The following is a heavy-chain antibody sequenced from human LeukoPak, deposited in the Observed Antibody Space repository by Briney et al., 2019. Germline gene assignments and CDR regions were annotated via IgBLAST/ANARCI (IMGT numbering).Heavy chain of an antibody. CDR3: ARHEEGKPLDW. J-gene: IGHJ4*02. CDR2: ICYSGVA. Sequence: RASETLSLTCTVSGGSIGSGSYFWGWIRQPTGKRLEGIASICYSGVAYYNQSLKSRLTISRDTSKNQFSLKLTSVTGADTAVYFCARHEEGKPLDWWGQGTLVTVSS. V-gene: IGHV4-39*01. CDR1: GGSIGSGSYF.